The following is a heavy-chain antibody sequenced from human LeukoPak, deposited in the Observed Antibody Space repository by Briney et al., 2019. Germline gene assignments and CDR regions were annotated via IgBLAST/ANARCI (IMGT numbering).Heavy chain of an antibody. V-gene: IGHV1-69*04. CDR3: ASNYCSSTSCYQVAAFDI. CDR1: GGTFSSYA. D-gene: IGHD2-2*01. Sequence: ASVKVSCKASGGTFSSYAISWVRQAPGQGLEWMGRIIPILGIANYAQKFQGRVTITADKSTSTAYMELSSLRSEDTAVYYCASNYCSSTSCYQVAAFDIWGQGTMVTVSS. CDR2: IIPILGIA. J-gene: IGHJ3*02.